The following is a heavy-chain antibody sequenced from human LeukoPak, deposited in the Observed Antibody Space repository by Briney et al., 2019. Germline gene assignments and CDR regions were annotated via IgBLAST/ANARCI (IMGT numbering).Heavy chain of an antibody. V-gene: IGHV1-18*01. D-gene: IGHD2-2*01. CDR1: GYTFTSYG. J-gene: IGHJ4*02. CDR3: ARDRRSGYCSSTSCYLYDY. CDR2: ISAYNGNT. Sequence: ASVKVSCKASGYTFTSYGISWVRQAPGQGLEWMGWISAYNGNTNYAQELQGRVTMTTDTSTSTAYMELRSLRSDDTAVYYCARDRRSGYCSSTSCYLYDYWGQGTLVTVSS.